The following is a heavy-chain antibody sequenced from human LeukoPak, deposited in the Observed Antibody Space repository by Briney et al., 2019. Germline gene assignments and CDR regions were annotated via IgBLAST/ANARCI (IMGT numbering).Heavy chain of an antibody. V-gene: IGHV1-18*01. CDR1: GYTFTSYG. Sequence: ASVKVSCKASGYTFTSYGITWARQAPGQGLEWMGWISTYNGNTKYPQRLQGRVTMTTDTSTSTAYMELRSLRSDDTAVYYCARSGPDGYCTSLSCYAHYSYYLDVWGKGTTVTISS. CDR2: ISTYNGNT. D-gene: IGHD2-2*03. CDR3: ARSGPDGYCTSLSCYAHYSYYLDV. J-gene: IGHJ6*03.